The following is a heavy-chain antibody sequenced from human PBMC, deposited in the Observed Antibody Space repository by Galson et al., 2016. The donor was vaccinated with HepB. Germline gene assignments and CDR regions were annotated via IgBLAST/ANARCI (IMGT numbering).Heavy chain of an antibody. CDR1: GFTFSSHW. Sequence: SLRLSCAASGFTFSSHWMTWVRQAPGKGVDWVANIKQDGSEKYYVDSVKGRSTISRDNAENSLYLQMNSLKTEDTAVYYCSTDSPLSYYYDSSGSPRDNYYGIDVWGQGTTVTVSS. CDR2: IKQDGSEK. J-gene: IGHJ6*02. D-gene: IGHD3-22*01. CDR3: STDSPLSYYYDSSGSPRDNYYGIDV. V-gene: IGHV3-7*03.